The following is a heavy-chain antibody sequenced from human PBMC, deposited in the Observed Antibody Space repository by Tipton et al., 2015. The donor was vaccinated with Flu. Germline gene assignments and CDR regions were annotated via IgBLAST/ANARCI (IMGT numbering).Heavy chain of an antibody. Sequence: LRLSCTVSGGSISSYYWSWIRQPPGKGLEWIGYIYYSGSTNYNPSLRRRVTISVDTSKNQFSLKLGSVTAAATAVYSCARGIADAREAGWYFDLWCRGTLVTVSS. V-gene: IGHV4-59*01. CDR2: IYYSGST. CDR3: ARGIADAREAGWYFDL. D-gene: IGHD6-13*01. CDR1: GGSISSYY. J-gene: IGHJ2*01.